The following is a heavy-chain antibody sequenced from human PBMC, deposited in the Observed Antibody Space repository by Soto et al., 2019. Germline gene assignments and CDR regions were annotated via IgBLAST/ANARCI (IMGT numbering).Heavy chain of an antibody. CDR3: ARWAPDYDILTGSENYYYYMDV. CDR2: ISAYNGNT. D-gene: IGHD3-9*01. Sequence: ASVKVSCKASGYTFTSYGISWVRQAPGQGLEWMGWISAYNGNTNYAQKLQGRVTMTTDTSTSTAYMELRSLRSDDTAVYYCARWAPDYDILTGSENYYYYMDVWGKGTTVTVSS. CDR1: GYTFTSYG. J-gene: IGHJ6*03. V-gene: IGHV1-18*01.